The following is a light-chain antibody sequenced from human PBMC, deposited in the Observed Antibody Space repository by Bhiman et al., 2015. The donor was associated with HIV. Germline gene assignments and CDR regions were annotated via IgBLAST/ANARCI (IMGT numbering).Light chain of an antibody. J-gene: IGLJ2*01. Sequence: SYELTQPPSVSVAPGKSASITCGGNNIESKSVHWYQKRPGQAPVLVIKYSSDRPSGIPERFSGSNSRNTATLIINRVEAGDEADYYCQVWESSSFFGGGTKLTVL. CDR1: NIESKS. CDR2: YSS. CDR3: QVWESSSF. V-gene: IGLV3-21*01.